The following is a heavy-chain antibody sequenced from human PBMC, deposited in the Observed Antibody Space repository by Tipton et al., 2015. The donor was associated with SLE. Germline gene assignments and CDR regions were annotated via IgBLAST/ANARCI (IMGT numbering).Heavy chain of an antibody. CDR3: ARRGYNWNSPDGMDV. J-gene: IGHJ6*02. CDR1: GFPFSSYA. V-gene: IGHV3-48*03. Sequence: GSLRLSCAASGFPFSSYAMSWFRPAPGKGMEWVSYISSSGSTIYYADSVKGRFTISRDNAKNSLYLQMNSLRAEETAVYYCARRGYNWNSPDGMDVWGQGTTVTVSS. CDR2: ISSSGSTI. D-gene: IGHD1-7*01.